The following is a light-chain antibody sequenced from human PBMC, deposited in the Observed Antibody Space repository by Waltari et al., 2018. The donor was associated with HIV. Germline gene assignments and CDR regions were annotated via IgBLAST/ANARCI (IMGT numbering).Light chain of an antibody. CDR3: GTWDSSLSADV. CDR1: SSNIGNNS. J-gene: IGLJ3*02. CDR2: DNN. Sequence: QSVLTQPPSVSAAPGQKVTISCSGRSSNIGNNSVSWYQQLPGTAPKLLIYDNNKRPSGIPDRFSGSKSGTSATLGITGLQTGDEADYYCGTWDSSLSADVFGGGTKLTVL. V-gene: IGLV1-51*01.